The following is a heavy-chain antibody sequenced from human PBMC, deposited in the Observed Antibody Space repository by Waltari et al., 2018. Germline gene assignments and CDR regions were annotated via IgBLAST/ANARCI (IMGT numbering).Heavy chain of an antibody. J-gene: IGHJ4*02. CDR1: GFTINTYS. V-gene: IGHV3-48*01. Sequence: EVQLVESGGGLVQPGGSLRLSCAASGFTINTYSMNWVRQAPGKGLDWVSFISSLSTSSIRYADSVKGRFTISRDDAKNSLYLQMHSLRVEDTAVYYCVWGYGDYSYGYWGQGTLVTVSS. D-gene: IGHD4-17*01. CDR3: VWGYGDYSYGY. CDR2: ISSLSTSSI.